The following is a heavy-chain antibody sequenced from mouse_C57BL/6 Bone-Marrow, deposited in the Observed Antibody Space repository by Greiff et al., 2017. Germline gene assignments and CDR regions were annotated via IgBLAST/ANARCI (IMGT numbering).Heavy chain of an antibody. CDR1: GYTFTSYW. CDR2: IYPSDSET. CDR3: ATLRGFDYDYDGGY. D-gene: IGHD2-4*01. V-gene: IGHV1-61*01. Sequence: QVQLQQPGAELVRPGSSVKLSCKASGYTFTSYWMDWVKQRPGQGLEWIGNIYPSDSETHYNQKFKDKATLTVDKSSSKAYMQISSLTSEDSAVYFLATLRGFDYDYDGGYWGQGTTRTVSS. J-gene: IGHJ2*01.